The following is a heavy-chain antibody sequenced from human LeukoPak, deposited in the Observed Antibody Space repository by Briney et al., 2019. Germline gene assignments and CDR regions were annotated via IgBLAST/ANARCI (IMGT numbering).Heavy chain of an antibody. J-gene: IGHJ4*02. CDR2: ISSSSSYI. CDR3: AKCLCDGDLGSYYFDY. CDR1: GFTFSSYS. V-gene: IGHV3-21*04. Sequence: KPGGSLRLSCAASGFTFSSYSMNWVRQAPGKGLEWVSSISSSSSYIYYADSVKGRFTISRDNSKNTLYLQMNSLRAEDTAVYYCAKCLCDGDLGSYYFDYWGQGTLVTVSS. D-gene: IGHD4-17*01.